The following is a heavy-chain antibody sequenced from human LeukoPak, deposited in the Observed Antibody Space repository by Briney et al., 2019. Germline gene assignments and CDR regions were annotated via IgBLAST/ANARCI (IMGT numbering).Heavy chain of an antibody. CDR3: ARSLSASDCSGGSCFIYWYFDL. CDR2: ISSSGSTI. CDR1: GFTFSSYE. D-gene: IGHD2-15*01. Sequence: PGGSLRLSCAASGFTFSSYEMNWVRQAPGKGLEWVSYISSSGSTIYYADSVKGRFTISRDNAKNSMYLQMNSLRAEDTAVYYCARSLSASDCSGGSCFIYWYFDLWGRGTLVTDSS. J-gene: IGHJ2*01. V-gene: IGHV3-48*03.